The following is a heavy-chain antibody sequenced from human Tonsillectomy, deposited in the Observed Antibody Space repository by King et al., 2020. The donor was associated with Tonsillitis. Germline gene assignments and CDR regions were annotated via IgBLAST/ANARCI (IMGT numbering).Heavy chain of an antibody. D-gene: IGHD5-24*01. CDR2: IWYDGSNK. V-gene: IGHV3-33*01. Sequence: QLVQSGGGVVQPGRSLRLSCAASGFTFSSYGMHWVRQAPGKGLEWVAVIWYDGSNKYYADSVKGLFTISRDNSKNTLYLQMNSLRAEDTAVYYCARDRGEMATLDYWGQGTLVTVSS. CDR3: ARDRGEMATLDY. CDR1: GFTFSSYG. J-gene: IGHJ4*02.